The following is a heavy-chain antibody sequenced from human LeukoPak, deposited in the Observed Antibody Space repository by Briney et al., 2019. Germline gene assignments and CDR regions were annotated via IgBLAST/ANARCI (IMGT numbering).Heavy chain of an antibody. CDR3: ARGEVGYDF. J-gene: IGHJ4*02. V-gene: IGHV4-34*01. Sequence: PSETLSLTCAVYGGSFSGYYWSWIRQPPGKGLEWIGEINHSGSTNYNPSLKSRVTISVDTSKNQFSLKLSSVTAADTAVYYCARGEVGYDFWGQGSLVTVSS. D-gene: IGHD5-12*01. CDR2: INHSGST. CDR1: GGSFSGYY.